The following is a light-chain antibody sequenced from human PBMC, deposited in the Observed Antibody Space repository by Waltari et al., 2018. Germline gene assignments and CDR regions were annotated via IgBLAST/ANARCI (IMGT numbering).Light chain of an antibody. CDR3: ASWDDSLNGVV. CDR2: YDN. Sequence: QSVLTQPPSVSEAPRQRVTIPCSGGSSHPGNNAVNWYQQLPGQAPKLLIYYDNLLPSGVSDRFSGSKSGTSASLAISGLQPEDEAHYYCASWDDSLNGVVFGGGTKVTVL. J-gene: IGLJ2*01. V-gene: IGLV1-36*01. CDR1: SSHPGNNA.